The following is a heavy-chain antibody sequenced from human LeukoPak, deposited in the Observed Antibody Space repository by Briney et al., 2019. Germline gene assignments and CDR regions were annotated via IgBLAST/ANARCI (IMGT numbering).Heavy chain of an antibody. CDR3: AREDIVVVVAATTPAFDI. CDR1: GFTFSSYS. D-gene: IGHD2-15*01. CDR2: ISSSSSTI. V-gene: IGHV3-48*04. J-gene: IGHJ3*02. Sequence: PGGSLRLSCAASGFTFSSYSMNWVRQAPGKGLEWVSYISSSSSTIYYADSVKGRFTISRDNAKNSLYLQMNSLRAEDTAVYYCAREDIVVVVAATTPAFDIWGQGTMVTVSS.